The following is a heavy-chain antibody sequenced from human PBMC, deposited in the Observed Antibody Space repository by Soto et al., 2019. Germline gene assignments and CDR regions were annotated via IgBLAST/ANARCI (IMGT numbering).Heavy chain of an antibody. CDR2: IYYSGST. Sequence: PSETLSLTCTVSGGSISSSSYYWGWIRQPPGKGLEWIGSIYYSGSTYYNPSLKSRVTISVDTSKNQFSLKLSSVTAADTAVYYFASQRRHYYDSGSYYNADYWGQGTLVTVSS. CDR3: ASQRRHYYDSGSYYNADY. V-gene: IGHV4-39*01. J-gene: IGHJ4*02. D-gene: IGHD3-10*01. CDR1: GGSISSSSYY.